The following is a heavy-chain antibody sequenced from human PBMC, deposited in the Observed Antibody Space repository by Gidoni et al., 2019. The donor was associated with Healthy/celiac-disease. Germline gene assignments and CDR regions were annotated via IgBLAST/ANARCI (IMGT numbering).Heavy chain of an antibody. J-gene: IGHJ4*02. CDR3: ARADGGPTMVRGVFPPFDY. CDR2: IWYDGSNK. CDR1: GFTFSSYG. V-gene: IGHV3-33*01. D-gene: IGHD3-10*01. Sequence: QVQLVESGGCVVQPGRSLRLSCAASGFTFSSYGMPWVRQAPGKGLEWVAVIWYDGSNKYYADSVKGRFTIARDNSKNTLYLQMNSLRAEDTAVDYCARADGGPTMVRGVFPPFDYWGQGTLVTVSS.